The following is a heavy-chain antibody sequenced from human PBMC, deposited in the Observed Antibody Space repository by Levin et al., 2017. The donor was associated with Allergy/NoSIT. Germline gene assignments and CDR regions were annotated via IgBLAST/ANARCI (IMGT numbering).Heavy chain of an antibody. CDR3: ARLGMSGWHFDL. Sequence: GGSLRLSCAASGFTFSTYWMHWVRQAPGKGLVWVSGINSDGSRTSYADSVKGRFTLSRDNAKNTLYLQMNSLRAEDTAVYNCARLGMSGWHFDLWGRGTLVTVSS. J-gene: IGHJ2*01. D-gene: IGHD7-27*01. CDR1: GFTFSTYW. CDR2: INSDGSRT. V-gene: IGHV3-74*01.